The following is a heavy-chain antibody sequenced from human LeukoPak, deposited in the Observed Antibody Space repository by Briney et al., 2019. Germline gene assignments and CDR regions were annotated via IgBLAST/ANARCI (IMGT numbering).Heavy chain of an antibody. D-gene: IGHD4-23*01. CDR2: IYYSGST. V-gene: IGHV4-59*12. Sequence: SETLSLTCTVSGGSISSYYWSWIRQPPGKGLEWIGYIYYSGSTYYNPSLKSRVTISVDTSKNQFSLKLSSVTAADTAVYYCARGGLRWGAFDIWGQGTMVTVSS. J-gene: IGHJ3*02. CDR1: GGSISSYY. CDR3: ARGGLRWGAFDI.